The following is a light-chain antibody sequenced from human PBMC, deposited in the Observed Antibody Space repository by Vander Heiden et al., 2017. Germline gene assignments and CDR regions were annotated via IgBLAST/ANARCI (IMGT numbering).Light chain of an antibody. CDR1: QGISSY. Sequence: AIRMTQSPSSFSASTGDRVTITCRASQGISSYLAWYQQKPGKAPKLLIYAASTLQSGVPSRFSGSGSGTDFTLTISCLQSEDFATYYCQQDYSYPFTFGRGTKVDIK. CDR2: AAS. V-gene: IGKV1-8*01. J-gene: IGKJ3*01. CDR3: QQDYSYPFT.